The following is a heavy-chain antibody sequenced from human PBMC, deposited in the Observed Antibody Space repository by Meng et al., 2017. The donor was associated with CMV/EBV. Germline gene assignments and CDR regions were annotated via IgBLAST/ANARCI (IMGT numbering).Heavy chain of an antibody. V-gene: IGHV3-21*01. J-gene: IGHJ4*02. CDR2: ISSSSSYI. D-gene: IGHD4/OR15-4a*01. CDR1: GFTFSSYS. Sequence: EVQLVESGGGLVKPGGPLRLSCAALGFTFSSYSMNWVRQAPGKGLEWVSSISSSSSYIYYADSVKGRFTISRDNAKNSLYLQMNSLRAEDTAVHYCARDSHYDALYWGQGTLVTVSS. CDR3: ARDSHYDALY.